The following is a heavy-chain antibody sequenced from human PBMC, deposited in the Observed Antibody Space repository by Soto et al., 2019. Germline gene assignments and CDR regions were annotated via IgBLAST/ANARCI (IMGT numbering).Heavy chain of an antibody. Sequence: PGGSLRLSCAASGFTFSIYAMSWVRQAPGKGLEWVSAISGSGGSTYYADSVKGRFTISRDNSKNTLYLQMNSLRAEDTAVYYCAKDRTTGTIDPSYFDYWGQGTLVTVSS. CDR1: GFTFSIYA. V-gene: IGHV3-23*01. CDR3: AKDRTTGTIDPSYFDY. D-gene: IGHD1-1*01. J-gene: IGHJ4*02. CDR2: ISGSGGST.